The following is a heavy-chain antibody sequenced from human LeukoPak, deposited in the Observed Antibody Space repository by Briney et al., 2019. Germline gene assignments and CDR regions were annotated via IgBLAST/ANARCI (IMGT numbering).Heavy chain of an antibody. CDR2: ISYDGSNK. D-gene: IGHD6-13*01. CDR1: GFTFSSYA. V-gene: IGHV3-30*04. J-gene: IGHJ4*02. Sequence: GGSLRLSCAASGFTFSSYAMHWVRQAPGKGLEWVAVISYDGSNKYYADSVKGRFTISRDNSKNTLYLQMNSLRAEDTAVYYCASLPVAAAGTSFVPEDYWGQGTLVTGSS. CDR3: ASLPVAAAGTSFVPEDY.